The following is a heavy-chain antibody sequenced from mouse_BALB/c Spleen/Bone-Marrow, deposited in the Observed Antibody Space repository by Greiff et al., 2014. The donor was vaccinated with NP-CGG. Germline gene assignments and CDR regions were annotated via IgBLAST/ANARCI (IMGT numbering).Heavy chain of an antibody. CDR2: IWADGST. CDR3: SRINTATGAMDY. D-gene: IGHD1-2*01. CDR1: GFSLTSYG. J-gene: IGHJ4*01. V-gene: IGHV2-9*02. Sequence: VKLQESGPGLVAPSQSLSITCTVSGFSLTSYGVHWVRQPPGKGLEWLGVIWADGSTNYNSALMSRLSISKDNSKSQVFLKMNSLQTDDTAMYYCSRINTATGAMDYWGQGTSVTVSS.